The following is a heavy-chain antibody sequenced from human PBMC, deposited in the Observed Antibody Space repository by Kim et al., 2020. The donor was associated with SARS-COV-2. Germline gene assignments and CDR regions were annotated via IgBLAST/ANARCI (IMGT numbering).Heavy chain of an antibody. CDR1: GFTFSSYG. D-gene: IGHD4-17*01. J-gene: IGHJ4*02. Sequence: GGSLRLSCAASGFTFSSYGMHWVRQAPGKGLEWVAVISYDGSNKYYAVSVKGRFTISRDNSKNTLYLQMNSLRAEDTAVYYCAKAFYGDYWGASYFDYWGQGTLVTVSS. CDR2: ISYDGSNK. V-gene: IGHV3-30*18. CDR3: AKAFYGDYWGASYFDY.